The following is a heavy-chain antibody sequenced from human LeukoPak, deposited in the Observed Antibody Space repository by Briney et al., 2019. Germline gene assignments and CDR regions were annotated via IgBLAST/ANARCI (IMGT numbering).Heavy chain of an antibody. CDR1: GGSISSSSYY. CDR3: ARPRPTGYYSNWFDP. D-gene: IGHD3-9*01. V-gene: IGHV4-39*01. CDR2: IYYSGST. Sequence: KPSETLPLTCTVSGGSISSSSYYWGWIRQPPGKGLEWIGSIYYSGSTYYNPSLKSRVTISVDTSKNQFSLKLSSVTAADTAVYYCARPRPTGYYSNWFDPWGQGTLVTVSS. J-gene: IGHJ5*02.